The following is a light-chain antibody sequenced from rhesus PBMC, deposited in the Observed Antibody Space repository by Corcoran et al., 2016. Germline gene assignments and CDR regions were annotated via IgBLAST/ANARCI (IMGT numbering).Light chain of an antibody. CDR2: KAS. CDR3: HHNYVTPLT. V-gene: IGKV1-74*01. J-gene: IGKJ4*01. CDR1: EKGNNY. Sequence: DIQMTQSPSSLSASGGDRVTITCRTSEKGNNYLNWYQKKPGKDPKLLIYKASTLQSGVPSRFSGCGSGTDYTFAISSLQSEDVATYYCHHNYVTPLTFGGGTKVEIK.